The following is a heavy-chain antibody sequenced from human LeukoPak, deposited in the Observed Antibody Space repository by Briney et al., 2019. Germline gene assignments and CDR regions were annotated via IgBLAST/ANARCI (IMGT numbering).Heavy chain of an antibody. CDR1: GYAITSGGFS. J-gene: IGHJ4*02. Sequence: KPSQTLSLTCTVSGYAITSGGFSWNWIRQPPGKGLEWIGCIYDRGPAYYNPSLKSRVTISVDRSKNQFSLKLSSVTAADTAVYYCARTGYGGNPFFGYWGQGTLVTVSS. V-gene: IGHV4-30-2*01. CDR2: IYDRGPA. CDR3: ARTGYGGNPFFGY. D-gene: IGHD4-23*01.